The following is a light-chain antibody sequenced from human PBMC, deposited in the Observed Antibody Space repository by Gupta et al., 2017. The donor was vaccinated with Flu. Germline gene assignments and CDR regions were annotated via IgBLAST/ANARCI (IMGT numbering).Light chain of an antibody. CDR1: SSDVGGYNY. CDR2: DVT. Sequence: QSALTQPASVSGSPGQSITIPCTGTSSDVGGYNYVSWYQHQPGKAPKLMIYDVTSRPSGISNRFSGSKSGNTASLTISGLQADDEADYYCRSFTTSGARIFGTGTKVTVL. J-gene: IGLJ1*01. V-gene: IGLV2-14*03. CDR3: RSFTTSGARI.